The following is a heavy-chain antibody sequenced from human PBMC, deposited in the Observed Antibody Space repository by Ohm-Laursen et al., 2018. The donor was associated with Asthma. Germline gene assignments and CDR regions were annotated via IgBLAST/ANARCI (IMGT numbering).Heavy chain of an antibody. CDR2: IYYSGST. CDR1: GGSTSSYY. Sequence: ETLSLTCTVSGGSTSSYYGSWIPQPPGKGLEWSGYIYYSGSTNYNPSLKSRVTISVDTSKNQFSLKLSSVTAADTAVYYCARIRNDYGDYEFDYWGQGTLVTVSS. CDR3: ARIRNDYGDYEFDY. J-gene: IGHJ4*02. D-gene: IGHD4-17*01. V-gene: IGHV4-59*01.